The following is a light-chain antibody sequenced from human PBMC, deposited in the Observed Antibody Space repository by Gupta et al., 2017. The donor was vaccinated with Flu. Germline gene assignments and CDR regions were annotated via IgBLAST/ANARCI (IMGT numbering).Light chain of an antibody. CDR2: EVN. CDR1: NSEVGKCNF. Sequence: TISRNGTNSEVGKCNFVYCNQQNPAKAYNLIIYEVNTRTADIPSRLSGSKSGITASRTISGRQEEEEADYYCCADADDNTVVFGGGTRLTVL. J-gene: IGLJ2*01. CDR3: CADADDNTVV. V-gene: IGLV2-23*02.